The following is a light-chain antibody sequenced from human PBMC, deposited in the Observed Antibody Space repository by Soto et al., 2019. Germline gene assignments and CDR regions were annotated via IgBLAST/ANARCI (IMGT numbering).Light chain of an antibody. V-gene: IGKV1-12*01. CDR3: QQYGTSPRT. Sequence: DIQMTQSPSSVSASVGDRITITCRASQDIGGRLAWYQQKPGKAPKLLIYAASTLQSGVPSRFSGSGSQTDFTLTISRLEPEDFAVYYCQQYGTSPRTFGQGTKVDIK. CDR1: QDIGGR. CDR2: AAS. J-gene: IGKJ1*01.